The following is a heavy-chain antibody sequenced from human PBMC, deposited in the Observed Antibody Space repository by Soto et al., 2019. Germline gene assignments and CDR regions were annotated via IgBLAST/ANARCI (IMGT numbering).Heavy chain of an antibody. V-gene: IGHV1-3*01. CDR2: INAGNGNT. D-gene: IGHD3-10*01. J-gene: IGHJ6*02. Sequence: QVQLVQSGAEVKKPGASVKVSCKASGYTFTSYAMHWVRQAPGQRLEWMGWINAGNGNTKYSQKFQGRVTITRETSASTAYMELSSLRSEDTAVYYCARGRITMVRGAEDYYYYGMDVWGQGTTVTVSS. CDR3: ARGRITMVRGAEDYYYYGMDV. CDR1: GYTFTSYA.